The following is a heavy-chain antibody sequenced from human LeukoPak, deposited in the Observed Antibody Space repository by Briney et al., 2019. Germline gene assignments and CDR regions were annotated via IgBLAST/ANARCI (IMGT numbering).Heavy chain of an antibody. J-gene: IGHJ4*02. CDR1: GGSVRSYY. D-gene: IGHD1-7*01. V-gene: IGHV4-34*01. CDR2: INHSGST. CDR3: ARGATGTTWGGDFDY. Sequence: PSETLSLTCTVSGGSVRSYYWTWIRQPPGKGLEGIGEINHSGSTNYNPSLKSRVTISVDTSKNQFSLKLSSGTAADTAVYYCARGATGTTWGGDFDYWGQGTLVTVSS.